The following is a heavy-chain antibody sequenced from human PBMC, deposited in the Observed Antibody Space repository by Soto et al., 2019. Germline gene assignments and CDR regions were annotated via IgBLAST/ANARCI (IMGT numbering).Heavy chain of an antibody. CDR3: ARALRTYSNEWFDY. V-gene: IGHV3-23*01. J-gene: IGHJ5*01. CDR1: GFTFSSYA. D-gene: IGHD4-4*01. CDR2: ISGRGDDT. Sequence: GGSLRLSCAASGFTFSSYAMSWVRQAPGKGLEWVSTISGRGDDTYYTDSVKGRFTISRDNSKNTLYVHMNSLRAEDTAVYYCARALRTYSNEWFDYWGQGTLVTVSS.